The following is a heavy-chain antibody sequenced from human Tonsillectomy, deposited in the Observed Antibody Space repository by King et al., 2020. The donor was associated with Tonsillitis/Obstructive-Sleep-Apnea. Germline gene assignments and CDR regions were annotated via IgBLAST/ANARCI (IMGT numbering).Heavy chain of an antibody. D-gene: IGHD6-19*01. CDR2: ISYDGNNK. CDR1: GFPFSSYA. J-gene: IGHJ4*02. V-gene: IGHV3-30*01. CDR3: ARDTSGWPMTFLDY. Sequence: VQLVESGGGVVQPGRSLRLSCAASGFPFSSYAMHWVRQAPGKGLEWVATISYDGNNKYYADSVKGRFTISRDNSKKTLYLQMNGMTPEDTAVYFCARDTSGWPMTFLDYWGQGTLVTVSS.